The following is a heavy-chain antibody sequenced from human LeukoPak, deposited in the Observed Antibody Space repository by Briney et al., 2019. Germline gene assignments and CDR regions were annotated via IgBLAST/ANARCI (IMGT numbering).Heavy chain of an antibody. CDR3: AREGGKRIAEAGIADY. CDR1: GYTCTSYG. V-gene: IGHV1-18*01. J-gene: IGHJ4*02. D-gene: IGHD6-13*01. Sequence: ASVKVSCKASGYTCTSYGISWVRQAAGQVLEWMGWISAYNGNTNYAQNLQVRGTMTTDTSTSTAYMELRSLRSDDTAVYYCAREGGKRIAEAGIADYWGQGKLVTVSS. CDR2: ISAYNGNT.